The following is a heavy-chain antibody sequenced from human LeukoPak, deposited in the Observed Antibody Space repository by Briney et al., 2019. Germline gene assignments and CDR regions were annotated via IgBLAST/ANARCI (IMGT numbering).Heavy chain of an antibody. CDR2: MYYSGST. J-gene: IGHJ4*02. CDR1: GGSISTYY. Sequence: SETLSPTCTVSGGSISTYYWNGIRQSPGKGLEWIGYMYYSGSTNYNPSLKSRVTISVGTSKNESSLKLSSVTAADTAVYYCARTPANSWTNHFDLWGQGTRVTVSS. D-gene: IGHD1-20*01. CDR3: ARTPANSWTNHFDL. V-gene: IGHV4-59*01.